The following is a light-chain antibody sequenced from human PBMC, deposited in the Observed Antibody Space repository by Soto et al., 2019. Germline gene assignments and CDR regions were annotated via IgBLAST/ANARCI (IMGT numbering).Light chain of an antibody. V-gene: IGLV1-40*01. CDR1: SSNIGAGYD. J-gene: IGLJ3*02. CDR3: QSSDSSLSGSV. CDR2: GNN. Sequence: QSVLTQPPSVSGAPGQRVTISCSGSSSNIGAGYDVHWYQQFPGTAPKLLIYGNNNRPSGVPDRFSGSKSGTSASLAITGLQAEDEADYFCQSSDSSLSGSVFGGGTKVTVL.